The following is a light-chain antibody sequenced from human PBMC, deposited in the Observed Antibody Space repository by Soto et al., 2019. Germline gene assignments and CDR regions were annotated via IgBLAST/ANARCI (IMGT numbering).Light chain of an antibody. CDR2: AAA. Sequence: DIQMTQSPSSLSASVGDRVTITCRASQNIDTYLNWYQQKSGKAPNLLIHAAATLHRGVASRFSSRGSGTDFTLTISSLQEDDFATSFCEQSYSSPFPCGGGTKVDIK. CDR1: QNIDTY. V-gene: IGKV1-39*01. CDR3: EQSYSSPFP. J-gene: IGKJ4*01.